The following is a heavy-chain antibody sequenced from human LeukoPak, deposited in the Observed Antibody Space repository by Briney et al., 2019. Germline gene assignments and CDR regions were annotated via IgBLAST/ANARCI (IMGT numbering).Heavy chain of an antibody. D-gene: IGHD6-19*01. CDR1: GGSINSHY. CDR2: IYYTGKN. J-gene: IGHJ4*02. CDR3: VRRDTGWNYFDY. Sequence: SETLSLTCAVSGGSINSHYWGWIRHPPEKGLQWIGDIYYTGKNNYNPSLKSRVTISLDTSKDHLSLNLTSVLAADTAIYYCVRRDTGWNYFDYWGQGILVTVSS. V-gene: IGHV4-59*08.